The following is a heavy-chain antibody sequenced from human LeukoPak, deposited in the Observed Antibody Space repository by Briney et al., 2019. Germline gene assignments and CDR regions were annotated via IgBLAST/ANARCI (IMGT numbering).Heavy chain of an antibody. CDR3: ARNFYDSSGYYRIDS. J-gene: IGHJ4*02. D-gene: IGHD3-22*01. Sequence: GGSLRLSCAASGFIFSDYYMDWVRQAPGKGLEWVSYISSSVSTISYAESVKGRFTVSRDNARNSVYLQMNSLRAEDTAVYYCARNFYDSSGYYRIDSWGQGTLVTVSS. CDR2: ISSSVSTI. V-gene: IGHV3-11*01. CDR1: GFIFSDYY.